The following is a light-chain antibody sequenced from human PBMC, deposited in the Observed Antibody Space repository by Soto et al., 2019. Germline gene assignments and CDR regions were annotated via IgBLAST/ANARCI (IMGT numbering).Light chain of an antibody. J-gene: IGKJ5*01. CDR2: AAS. Sequence: IQLTQSPSSLSPSVGDRVTITCRASQAITSYLAWYQQKAGKAPKSLIYAASTLQTGVPSRFSGSGSGTEFTLTISSLQPEDFATYYCRQHNSFPITFGQGTRLDIK. CDR3: RQHNSFPIT. V-gene: IGKV1-9*01. CDR1: QAITSY.